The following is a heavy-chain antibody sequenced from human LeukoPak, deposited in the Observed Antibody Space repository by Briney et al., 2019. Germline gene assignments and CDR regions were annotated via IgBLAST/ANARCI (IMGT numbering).Heavy chain of an antibody. Sequence: ASVTVSCTASGNTFTGYYLHWVRQAPGQGLEWMGWINPSGGTNYAQKFQGRVTMTRDTSISTAYMELSRLRSDDTAVYYCARRGFGSGSYLDSWGQGTLVTVSS. V-gene: IGHV1-2*02. D-gene: IGHD3-10*01. CDR1: GNTFTGYY. CDR3: ARRGFGSGSYLDS. J-gene: IGHJ4*02. CDR2: INPSGGT.